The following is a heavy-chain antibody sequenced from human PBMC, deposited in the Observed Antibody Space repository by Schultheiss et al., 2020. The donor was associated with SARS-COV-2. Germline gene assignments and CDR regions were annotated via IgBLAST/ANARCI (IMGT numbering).Heavy chain of an antibody. CDR2: ISGSGGST. D-gene: IGHD6-19*01. V-gene: IGHV3-23*01. CDR1: GFTFSSYA. J-gene: IGHJ4*02. Sequence: GGSLRLSCAASGFTFSSYAMSWVRQAPGKGLEWVSAISGSGGSTYYADSVKGRFTISRDNAKNSLYLQMNSLRAEDTAVYYCVGGTGWVFNYWGQGTLVTGSS. CDR3: VGGTGWVFNY.